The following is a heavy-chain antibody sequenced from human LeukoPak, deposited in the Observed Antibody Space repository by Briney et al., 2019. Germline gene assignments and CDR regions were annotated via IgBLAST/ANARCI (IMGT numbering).Heavy chain of an antibody. CDR1: GGSISSYY. V-gene: IGHV4-59*01. D-gene: IGHD3-22*01. CDR3: ARHSSGYSDAFDI. J-gene: IGHJ3*02. CDR2: IYYSGST. Sequence: SETLSLTCTVSGGSISSYYWSWTRQPPGKGLEWIGYIYYSGSTNYNPSLKSRVTMSVDTSKNQFSLKLSSVTAADTAVYYCARHSSGYSDAFDIWGQGTMVTVSS.